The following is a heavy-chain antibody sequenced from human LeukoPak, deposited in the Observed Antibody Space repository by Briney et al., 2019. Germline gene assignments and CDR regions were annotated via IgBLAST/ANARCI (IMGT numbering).Heavy chain of an antibody. CDR1: GGSISSYY. V-gene: IGHV4-59*01. D-gene: IGHD3-22*01. J-gene: IGHJ4*02. CDR2: IYYSGST. CDR3: ASRHFYDSSGYCD. Sequence: SETLSLTCTVSGGSISSYYWSWIRQPPGKGLEWIGYIYYSGSTNYKPSLKSRVTISVDTSKNQFSLKLSSVTAADTAVYYCASRHFYDSSGYCDWGQGTLVTVSS.